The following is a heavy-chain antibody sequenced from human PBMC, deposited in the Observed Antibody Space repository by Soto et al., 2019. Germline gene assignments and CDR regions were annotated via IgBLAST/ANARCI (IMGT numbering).Heavy chain of an antibody. CDR1: GGTFSSYA. CDR2: IIPIFGTA. J-gene: IGHJ5*02. Sequence: GASVKVSCKASGGTFSSYAISWVRQAPGQGLEWMGGIIPIFGTANYAQKFQGRVTITADESTSTAYMELSSLRSDDTAVYYCARDDYDFWSGSRFVWFDPWGQGTLVTVSS. CDR3: ARDDYDFWSGSRFVWFDP. V-gene: IGHV1-69*13. D-gene: IGHD3-3*01.